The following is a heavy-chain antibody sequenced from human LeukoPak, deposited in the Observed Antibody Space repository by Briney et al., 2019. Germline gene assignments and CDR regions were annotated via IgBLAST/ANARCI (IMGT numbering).Heavy chain of an antibody. CDR1: GGTFSSYA. CDR2: ISPILDIS. J-gene: IGHJ4*02. D-gene: IGHD3-9*01. CDR3: ARLGNYDLLTGHYNTMTY. V-gene: IGHV1-69*04. Sequence: GASVKVSCKASGGTFSSYAINWVRQAPGQGLEWMGRISPILDISNYAQKFQGRVTITADKSTSTAYMELSSLTSEDTAVYYCARLGNYDLLTGHYNTMTYWGQGTLVTVSS.